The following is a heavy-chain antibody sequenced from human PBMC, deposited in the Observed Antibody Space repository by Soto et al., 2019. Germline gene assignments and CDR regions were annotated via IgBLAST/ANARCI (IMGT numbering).Heavy chain of an antibody. D-gene: IGHD6-6*01. CDR1: GYTLTELS. J-gene: IGHJ4*02. CDR3: ATDSYSSSHY. CDR2: FDPEDGET. V-gene: IGHV1-24*01. Sequence: ASVKVSCKVSGYTLTELSMHWVRQAPGKGLEWMGGFDPEDGETIYAQKFQGRVTMTEDTSTDTDYMELSSLRSGDTAVYYCATDSYSSSHYWGQGTLVTVSS.